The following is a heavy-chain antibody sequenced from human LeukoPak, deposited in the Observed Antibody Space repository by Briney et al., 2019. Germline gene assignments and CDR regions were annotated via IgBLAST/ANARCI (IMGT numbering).Heavy chain of an antibody. Sequence: GASVKVSCKASGYTFTGYYLHWVRQAPGQGLEWMGWINPNSGGTNYAPKLQGRVTMTRDTSISTAYMELSRLRSDDTAVYYCARAEGATAWFDPWGQGTLVTVSS. D-gene: IGHD1-26*01. CDR3: ARAEGATAWFDP. CDR2: INPNSGGT. J-gene: IGHJ5*02. CDR1: GYTFTGYY. V-gene: IGHV1-2*02.